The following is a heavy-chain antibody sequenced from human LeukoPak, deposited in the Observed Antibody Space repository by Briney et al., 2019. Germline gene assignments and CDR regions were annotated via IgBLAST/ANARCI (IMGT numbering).Heavy chain of an antibody. CDR3: TRGSSGRRDN. Sequence: ASVKLCPKASGYTFTSCDINWVRHATGQGLEWMGWMNPNSGNTCYRQSFQGRITMTRDISIGTAYMELSNLTSEDTAIYYCTRGSSGRRDNWGQGTLVTVSA. V-gene: IGHV1-8*01. CDR2: MNPNSGNT. D-gene: IGHD6-19*01. CDR1: GYTFTSCD. J-gene: IGHJ4*02.